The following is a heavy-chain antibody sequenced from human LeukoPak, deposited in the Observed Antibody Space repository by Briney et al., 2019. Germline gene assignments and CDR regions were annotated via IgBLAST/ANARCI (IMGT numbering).Heavy chain of an antibody. D-gene: IGHD1-7*01. V-gene: IGHV3-7*01. Sequence: GGSLRLSCAASGFTFSNHWMSWVRQAPGKGLEWVANINQDGSEKYYVDSVKGRFTVSRDNAKNSLDLQMNTLRAEDTAVYYCARRKLTYYYGMDVWGQGTTVTVSS. CDR3: ARRKLTYYYGMDV. CDR2: INQDGSEK. CDR1: GFTFSNHW. J-gene: IGHJ6*02.